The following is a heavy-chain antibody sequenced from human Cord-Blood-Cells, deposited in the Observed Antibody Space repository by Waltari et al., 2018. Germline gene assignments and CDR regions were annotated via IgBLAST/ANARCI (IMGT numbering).Heavy chain of an antibody. CDR3: ARDPQPYYYDSSGYYYWYCDL. CDR2: ISAYNGNT. D-gene: IGHD3-22*01. CDR1: GYTFTSYG. V-gene: IGHV1-18*01. Sequence: QSGAEVKKPGASVKVSCKASGYTFTSYGISWVRQAPGQGLEWMGWISAYNGNTNYAQKLQGRVTMTTDTSTSTAYMELRSLRSDDTAVYYWARDPQPYYYDSSGYYYWYCDLWGRGTLVTVSS. J-gene: IGHJ2*01.